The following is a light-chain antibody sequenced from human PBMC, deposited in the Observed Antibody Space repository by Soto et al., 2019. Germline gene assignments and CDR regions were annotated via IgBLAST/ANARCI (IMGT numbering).Light chain of an antibody. J-gene: IGLJ1*01. CDR2: ENN. CDR3: GTWDSSLTTYV. V-gene: IGLV1-51*02. Sequence: QSVLPQPPSLSAAPGQKVTISCSGSSSDIGRNYVSWYQHLPGTAPKLLIYENNKRPSGIPDRLSGSKSGSSATLGITGLQTGDEADYYCGTWDSSLTTYVFGPGTKVTVL. CDR1: SSDIGRNY.